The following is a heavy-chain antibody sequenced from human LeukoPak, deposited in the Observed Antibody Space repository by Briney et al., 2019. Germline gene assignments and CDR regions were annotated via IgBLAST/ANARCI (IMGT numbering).Heavy chain of an antibody. V-gene: IGHV6-1*01. J-gene: IGHJ4*02. Sequence: SQTLSLTCAISGDSVSTNSAAWVWIRQSPARGLEWLGRTYYRSQWYNDYAVSVKSRITINPDTSKNQFSLQLNSVTPEDTAVYYCARAFSSNFDYWGQGTLVTVSS. CDR3: ARAFSSNFDY. CDR2: TYYRSQWYN. D-gene: IGHD6-19*01. CDR1: GDSVSTNSAA.